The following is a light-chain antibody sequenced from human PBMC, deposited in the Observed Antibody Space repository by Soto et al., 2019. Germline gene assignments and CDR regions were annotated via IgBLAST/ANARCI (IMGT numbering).Light chain of an antibody. CDR1: QSVSSNF. CDR2: DAS. CDR3: QQYGSSPVT. Sequence: EIVLTQSTGTLSLSPGERATLSCRASQSVSSNFLSWYQQKPGQAPRLLIYDASTRATGISDGFSGSGSGTEFTLTIRTLEPEDLAVYDSQQYGSSPVTFGQGTKLEIK. J-gene: IGKJ2*01. V-gene: IGKV3-20*01.